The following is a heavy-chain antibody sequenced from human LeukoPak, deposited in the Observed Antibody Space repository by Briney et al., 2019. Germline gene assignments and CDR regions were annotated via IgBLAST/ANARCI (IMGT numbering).Heavy chain of an antibody. V-gene: IGHV3-64*01. D-gene: IGHD1-26*01. Sequence: GGSLRLSCAASGFTFSSYAMHWVRQAPGKGLEYVSAISCNGGSTYYANSVKGRFTISRDNSKNTLYLQMGSLRTEDMAVYYCARGLKYGSYYVDYWGQGTLVTVSS. J-gene: IGHJ4*02. CDR1: GFTFSSYA. CDR3: ARGLKYGSYYVDY. CDR2: ISCNGGST.